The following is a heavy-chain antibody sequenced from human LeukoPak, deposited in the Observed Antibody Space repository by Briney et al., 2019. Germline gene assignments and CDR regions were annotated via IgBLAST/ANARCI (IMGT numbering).Heavy chain of an antibody. J-gene: IGHJ4*02. V-gene: IGHV3-9*01. CDR3: AKGGYYDSSGYLDY. CDR1: GFTFDDYA. D-gene: IGHD3-22*01. CDR2: ISWNSGSI. Sequence: GGSLRLSCAASGFTFDDYAMHWVRQAPGKGLEWVSGISWNSGSIGYADSVKGRFTISRDNAKNSLYLQMNSLRAEDTALYYCAKGGYYDSSGYLDYWGQGTLVTVSS.